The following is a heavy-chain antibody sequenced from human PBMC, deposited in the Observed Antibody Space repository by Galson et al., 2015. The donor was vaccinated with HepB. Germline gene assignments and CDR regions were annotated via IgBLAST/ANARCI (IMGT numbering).Heavy chain of an antibody. D-gene: IGHD3-10*01. CDR1: GYTFTGYY. J-gene: IGHJ4*02. CDR3: ARELEGNTLVRGPIWGIDY. V-gene: IGHV1-2*02. CDR2: INPNRGST. Sequence: SVKVSCKASGYTFTGYYMHWVRQAPGQGLEWMGWINPNRGSTNYAQKFQDRVTMTRDTSISTAYMELSRLRSDDTAIYFCARELEGNTLVRGPIWGIDYWGQGILVTVSS.